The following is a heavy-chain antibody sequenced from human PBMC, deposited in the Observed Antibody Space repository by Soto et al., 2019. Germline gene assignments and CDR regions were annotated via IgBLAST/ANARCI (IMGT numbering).Heavy chain of an antibody. V-gene: IGHV3-30-3*01. Sequence: GGSMKLCSAACGFTFSIYAMHGVRQAPGKGLEWVAVISYDGSNKYYADSVKGRFTISRDNSKNTLYLQMNSLRAEDTAVYYCARDLGFLEWYPVPTKIYYGMDVWGQGTTVTVPS. J-gene: IGHJ6*02. CDR3: ARDLGFLEWYPVPTKIYYGMDV. CDR2: ISYDGSNK. CDR1: GFTFSIYA. D-gene: IGHD3-3*01.